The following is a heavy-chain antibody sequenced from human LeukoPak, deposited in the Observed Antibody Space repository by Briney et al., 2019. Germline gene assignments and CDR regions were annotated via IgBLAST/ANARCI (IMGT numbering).Heavy chain of an antibody. D-gene: IGHD5-18*01. Sequence: GGSLRLSCAVSGFRFSDFTMTWVRQAPGKGPEWVSAIGGRGGSTYYADSVKGRFTISRDNSKNTLYLQMNSLRAEDTAVYYCAKGPSQLWLDFWWDYWGQGTLVTVSS. CDR1: GFRFSDFT. CDR2: IGGRGGST. V-gene: IGHV3-23*01. J-gene: IGHJ4*02. CDR3: AKGPSQLWLDFWWDY.